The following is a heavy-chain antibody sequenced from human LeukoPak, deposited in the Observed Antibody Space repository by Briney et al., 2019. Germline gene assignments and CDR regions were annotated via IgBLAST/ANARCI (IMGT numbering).Heavy chain of an antibody. D-gene: IGHD3-3*01. CDR1: GYTFTSYD. CDR3: ARGNLYYDFWSGYYYDY. J-gene: IGHJ4*02. Sequence: ASVKVSCKASGYTFTSYDINWVRQATGQGLEWMGWMNPNSGNTGYAQKFQGRVTMTRNTSISTAYMELSSLRSEDTAVYYCARGNLYYDFWSGYYYDYWGQGTLVTVSS. CDR2: MNPNSGNT. V-gene: IGHV1-8*01.